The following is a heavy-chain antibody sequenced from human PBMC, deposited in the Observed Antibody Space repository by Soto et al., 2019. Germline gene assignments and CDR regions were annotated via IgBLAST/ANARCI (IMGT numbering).Heavy chain of an antibody. D-gene: IGHD5-12*01. J-gene: IGHJ4*02. CDR2: VYWYDDK. V-gene: IGHV2-5*01. CDR1: FLSFSKKGEG. CDR3: AAASRKHSYNLTFDY. Sequence: ETRPTLLTPTQTITLTCSFPFLSFSKKGEGVGWIRQPPEKALEWLALVYWYDDKRYSPSLESRLTITKDTSKNQVVMTMTNMDPADTATYYCAAASRKHSYNLTFDYWGQGALVPVSS.